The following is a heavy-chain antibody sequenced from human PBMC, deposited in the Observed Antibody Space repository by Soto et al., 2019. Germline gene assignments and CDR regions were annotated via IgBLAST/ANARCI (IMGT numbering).Heavy chain of an antibody. V-gene: IGHV3-74*01. CDR3: VRDSQRAFDI. CDR2: INTDGIST. J-gene: IGHJ3*02. D-gene: IGHD6-25*01. Sequence: PGGSLRLSCAASGFTFSSHWMHWVRQAPGKGLMWVSRINTDGISTTYADSVKGRFTISRDNAKNTLSLQMNSLTADDTAVYYCVRDSQRAFDIWGQGTMVT. CDR1: GFTFSSHW.